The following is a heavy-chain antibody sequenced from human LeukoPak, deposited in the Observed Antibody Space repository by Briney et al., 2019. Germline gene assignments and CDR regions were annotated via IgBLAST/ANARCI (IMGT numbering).Heavy chain of an antibody. J-gene: IGHJ5*02. Sequence: ASVKVSCKASGYTLTAYYIYWVRQAPGQGLEWMGRINPNSGGTDYAQNFQGRVTMTRDSSISTAYMELSRLRSDDTAVYYCARGYCSGGTCYLVENWLDPWGQGTLVTVSS. CDR1: GYTLTAYY. CDR3: ARGYCSGGTCYLVENWLDP. D-gene: IGHD2-15*01. V-gene: IGHV1-2*06. CDR2: INPNSGGT.